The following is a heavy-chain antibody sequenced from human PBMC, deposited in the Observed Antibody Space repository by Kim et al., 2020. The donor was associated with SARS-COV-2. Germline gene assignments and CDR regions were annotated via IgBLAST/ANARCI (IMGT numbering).Heavy chain of an antibody. Sequence: GSNKYYADSVKGRFTISRDNSKNTLYLQMNSLRAEDTAVYYCAHHAGVYWGQGTLVTVSS. CDR3: AHHAGVY. V-gene: IGHV3-30*02. CDR2: GSNK. D-gene: IGHD7-27*01. J-gene: IGHJ4*02.